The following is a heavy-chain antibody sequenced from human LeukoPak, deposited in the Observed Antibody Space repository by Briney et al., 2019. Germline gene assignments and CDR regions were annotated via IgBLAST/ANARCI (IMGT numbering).Heavy chain of an antibody. Sequence: SSETLSLTCTVSGGSISSYYWGWIRQPPGKGLEWIGIIYYSGSTYYNPSLKGRVTISVDTSKNQFSLKLSSVTAADTAVYYCARAFRARYFDLWGRGTLVTVSS. CDR2: IYYSGST. J-gene: IGHJ2*01. CDR1: GGSISSYY. D-gene: IGHD2/OR15-2a*01. V-gene: IGHV4-39*01. CDR3: ARAFRARYFDL.